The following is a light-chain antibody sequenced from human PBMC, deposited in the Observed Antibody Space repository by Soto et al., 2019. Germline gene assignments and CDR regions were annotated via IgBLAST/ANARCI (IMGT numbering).Light chain of an antibody. J-gene: IGLJ2*01. CDR1: TSDIGSYNL. CDR2: EGS. V-gene: IGLV2-23*01. Sequence: QSALTQPASVSGSPGQTITISCTGATSDIGSYNLVSWYQHHPGKAPKLMIYEGSKRPSGVSTRFSGSKSGNTASLTISGLQGDDEADYYCCSYTNSRTSVFGGGTKVTVL. CDR3: CSYTNSRTSV.